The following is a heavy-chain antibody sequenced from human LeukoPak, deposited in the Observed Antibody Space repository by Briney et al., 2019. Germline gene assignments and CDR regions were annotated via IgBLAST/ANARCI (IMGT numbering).Heavy chain of an antibody. CDR1: GFTVSSNY. Sequence: GGSLRLSCAASGFTVSSNYMSWVRQAPGKGLEWVSVIYSGGSTYYADSVKGRFTISRDNSKNTLYLQMNSLRAEDTAVYYCARDIVVVPAAMDWYFDLWGRGTLVTVSS. V-gene: IGHV3-53*01. CDR2: IYSGGST. CDR3: ARDIVVVPAAMDWYFDL. J-gene: IGHJ2*01. D-gene: IGHD2-2*01.